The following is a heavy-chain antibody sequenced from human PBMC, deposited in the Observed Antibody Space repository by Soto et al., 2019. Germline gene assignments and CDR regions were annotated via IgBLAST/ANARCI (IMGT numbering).Heavy chain of an antibody. CDR1: GASRSSYY. J-gene: IGHJ5*02. V-gene: IGHV4-4*07. CDR3: ARGQRFSDWFDP. D-gene: IGHD3-3*01. Sequence: ETLCRSCPVSGASRSSYYWTWIRQPAGKGLEWIGRVYSSGGTHYNTSLKSRVTISLDTSKNQFSLRLLSVTDADTAVYYCARGQRFSDWFDPWGQGTLVTVYS. CDR2: VYSSGGT.